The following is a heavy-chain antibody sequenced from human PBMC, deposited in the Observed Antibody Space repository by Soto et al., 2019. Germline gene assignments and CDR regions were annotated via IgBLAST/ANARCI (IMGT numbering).Heavy chain of an antibody. CDR1: DSSIRSYY. V-gene: IGHV4-59*01. D-gene: IGHD3-3*01. J-gene: IGHJ5*02. CDR2: IYYSGST. Sequence: QVQLQESGPGLVKPSETLSLTCTVSDSSIRSYYWSWIRQPPGKGLQWIGYIYYSGSTNYNPSLKSRVTISVDTSKNQFSLKLSSVTVADTAVYYCARDRKITIFGPAVGGGWFDPWGQGTLVTVSS. CDR3: ARDRKITIFGPAVGGGWFDP.